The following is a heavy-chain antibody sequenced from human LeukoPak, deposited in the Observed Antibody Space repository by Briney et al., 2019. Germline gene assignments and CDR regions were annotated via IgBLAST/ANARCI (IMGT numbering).Heavy chain of an antibody. CDR3: ARERRGGRQQLGGTGFDP. V-gene: IGHV4-4*07. D-gene: IGHD6-6*01. CDR1: GGSISSYY. J-gene: IGHJ5*02. CDR2: IYTSGST. Sequence: SETLSLTCTVSGGSISSYYWSWIRQPAGKGLEWIGRIYTSGSTNYNPSLKSRVTMSVDTSKNQFSLKLSSVAAADTAVYYCARERRGGRQQLGGTGFDPWGQGTLVTVSS.